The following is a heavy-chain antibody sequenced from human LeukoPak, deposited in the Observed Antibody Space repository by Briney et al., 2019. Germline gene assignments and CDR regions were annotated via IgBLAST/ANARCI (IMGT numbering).Heavy chain of an antibody. J-gene: IGHJ3*02. D-gene: IGHD3-10*01. Sequence: PGGSLRLSCAASGFTFSSYAMSWVRQAPGKGLEWVSAISGSGGSTYYADSVKGRFTISRDNSKNTLYLQMNSLRAEDTAVYYCAKDPPDLWFGESLPPHAFDIWGQGTMVTVSS. CDR3: AKDPPDLWFGESLPPHAFDI. CDR2: ISGSGGST. V-gene: IGHV3-23*01. CDR1: GFTFSSYA.